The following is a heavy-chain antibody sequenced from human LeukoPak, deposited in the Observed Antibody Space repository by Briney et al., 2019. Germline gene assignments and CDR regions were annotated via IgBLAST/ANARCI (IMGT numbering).Heavy chain of an antibody. Sequence: GASVEVSCKASGYVFTSYYIRWMRQAPGQGLEWMGKINPSGGRTNYAQKFQDRVTLTSDTSTSTAYMDLSSLRFEDTAVYYCASDGAYQPPRYWGQGTLVTVSS. V-gene: IGHV1-46*01. D-gene: IGHD2-2*01. J-gene: IGHJ4*02. CDR3: ASDGAYQPPRY. CDR1: GYVFTSYY. CDR2: INPSGGRT.